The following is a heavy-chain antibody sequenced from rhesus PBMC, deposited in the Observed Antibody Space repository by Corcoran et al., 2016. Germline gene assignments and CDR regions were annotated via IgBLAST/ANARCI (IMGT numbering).Heavy chain of an antibody. CDR3: ARRDWGYSGYANSLDV. CDR1: GGSFRGYY. J-gene: IGHJ5-2*02. D-gene: IGHD5-42*01. V-gene: IGHV4-165*01. CDR2: IMGSSGST. Sequence: QVQLQESGPGLVKPSENLSLTCAVSGGSFRGYYWGWIRQPPGKGLEWIGDIMGSSGSTDYNPALKSRVTISKDTSKNQFSLELSSVTAADTAVYYCARRDWGYSGYANSLDVWGRGVLVTVSS.